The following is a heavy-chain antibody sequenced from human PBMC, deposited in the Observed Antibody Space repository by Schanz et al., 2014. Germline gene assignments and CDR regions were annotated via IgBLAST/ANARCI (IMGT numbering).Heavy chain of an antibody. D-gene: IGHD1-1*01. CDR3: MAMGRNTSHYFDH. J-gene: IGHJ4*02. V-gene: IGHV3-53*01. CDR1: GFTVSNSY. Sequence: EVRLVESGGGLVKPGGSLRLSCAASGFTVSNSYIHWVRQAPGKGLEWVSTIYSSGSTYYADSVRGRFTISRDNSMNTVYLQMNSLRVEDTAVYYCMAMGRNTSHYFDHWGQGTLVTVSS. CDR2: IYSSGST.